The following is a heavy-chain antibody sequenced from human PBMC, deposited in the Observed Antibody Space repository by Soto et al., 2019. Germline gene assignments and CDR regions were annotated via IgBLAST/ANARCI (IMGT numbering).Heavy chain of an antibody. Sequence: SVKVSCKASGGTFSSYAISWVRQAPGQGLEWMGGIIPIFGTANYAQKFQGRVTITADESTSTAYMELSSLRSEDTAVYYCARGAMLRGVIIPNWFDPWGQGTLVTVSS. D-gene: IGHD3-10*01. J-gene: IGHJ5*02. CDR1: GGTFSSYA. CDR2: IIPIFGTA. CDR3: ARGAMLRGVIIPNWFDP. V-gene: IGHV1-69*13.